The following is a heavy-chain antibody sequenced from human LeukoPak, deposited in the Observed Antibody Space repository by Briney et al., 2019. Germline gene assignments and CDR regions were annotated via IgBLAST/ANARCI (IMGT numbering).Heavy chain of an antibody. CDR2: IYYSGST. D-gene: IGHD3-22*01. V-gene: IGHV4-39*07. CDR3: ARGHTYYYDSSGYYHH. J-gene: IGHJ5*02. Sequence: SETLSLTCTVSGGSISSSSYYWGWIRQPPGKGLERIGSIYYSGSTYYNPSLKSRVTISVDTSKNQFSLKLSSVTAADTAVYYCARGHTYYYDSSGYYHHWGQGTLVTVSS. CDR1: GGSISSSSYY.